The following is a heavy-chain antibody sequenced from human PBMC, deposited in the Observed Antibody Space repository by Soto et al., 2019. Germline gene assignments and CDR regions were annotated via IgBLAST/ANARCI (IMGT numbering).Heavy chain of an antibody. CDR1: GFTPTTTP. J-gene: IGHJ4*02. Sequence: GGSLRLSCAGSGFTPTTTPLSWVRQPPGKGLEWVTTISGTASRTYYVDSVKGRVFNSRDNSKNTVTMQMNNLTLDDTAVYYCATSFRYFDNWGQGTRVTVSS. D-gene: IGHD3-9*01. CDR3: ATSFRYFDN. V-gene: IGHV3-23*01. CDR2: ISGTASRT.